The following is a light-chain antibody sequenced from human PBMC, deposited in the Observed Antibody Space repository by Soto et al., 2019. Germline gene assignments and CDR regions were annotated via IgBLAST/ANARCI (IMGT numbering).Light chain of an antibody. CDR2: EVT. CDR1: SSDIGGYYY. Sequence: QSALTQPPSASGSPGQSVTVSCTGTSSDIGGYYYVSWYQQHPGKAPKLIIYEVTKRPSGVPDRFSGSKSGNTASLTVSGLQAEDGAGYYFSSYGGSNKFFFGAGTQVTVL. J-gene: IGLJ1*01. V-gene: IGLV2-8*01. CDR3: SSYGGSNKFF.